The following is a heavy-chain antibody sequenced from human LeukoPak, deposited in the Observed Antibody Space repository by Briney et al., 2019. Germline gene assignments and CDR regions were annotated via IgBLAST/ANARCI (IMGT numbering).Heavy chain of an antibody. CDR3: AKGHRSSSCFFDS. CDR2: INGRGDDT. D-gene: IGHD6-19*01. J-gene: IGHJ4*02. CDR1: SGFA. Sequence: GESLRLSCAAFSGFAMSWVRQAPGKGLEWVSAINGRGDDTFYPDSVKGRINIARDNSNNTLYLQMNSLRAEDTAVYYSAKGHRSSSCFFDSWGQGILVTVSS. V-gene: IGHV3-23*01.